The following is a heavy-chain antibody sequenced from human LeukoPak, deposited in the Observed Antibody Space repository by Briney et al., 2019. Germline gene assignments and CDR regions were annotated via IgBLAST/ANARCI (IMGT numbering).Heavy chain of an antibody. CDR3: ARDDGIGIVGATEFDP. Sequence: SETLSLTCTVSGGSISSGSYYWSWIRQPAGKGLEWIGRIYTSGSTNYNPSLKSRVTISVDTSKNQFSLKLSSVTAADTAVYYCARDDGIGIVGATEFDPWGQGTLVTVSS. CDR1: GGSISSGSYY. D-gene: IGHD1-26*01. CDR2: IYTSGST. J-gene: IGHJ5*02. V-gene: IGHV4-61*02.